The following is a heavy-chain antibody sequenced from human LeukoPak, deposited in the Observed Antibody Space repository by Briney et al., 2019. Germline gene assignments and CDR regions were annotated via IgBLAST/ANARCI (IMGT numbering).Heavy chain of an antibody. CDR1: GFTFNSYA. CDR3: AKAYDYVWGSSFVDY. D-gene: IGHD3-16*01. V-gene: IGHV3-23*01. Sequence: GGSLRLSCAASGFTFNSYAMSWVRQAPGKGLEWVSAISGSGGSTYYADSVKGRFTISRDNSKNTLYLQMNSLRAEDTAVYYCAKAYDYVWGSSFVDYWGQGTLVTVSS. CDR2: ISGSGGST. J-gene: IGHJ4*02.